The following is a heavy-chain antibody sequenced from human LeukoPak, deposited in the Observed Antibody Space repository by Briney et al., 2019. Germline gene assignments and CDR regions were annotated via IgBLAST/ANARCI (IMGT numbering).Heavy chain of an antibody. J-gene: IGHJ4*02. CDR3: ATYSSGRRGYYFDS. D-gene: IGHD6-19*01. V-gene: IGHV3-66*01. CDR2: SYSGNTT. Sequence: GGSLRLSCAASGFTLSSNYMSWVRQAPGKGLEWVALSYSGNTTYCADSVRGRFTISRDKSKNRLHLQMNSLRAEDTAVYYCATYSSGRRGYYFDSWGQGTLVTVSS. CDR1: GFTLSSNY.